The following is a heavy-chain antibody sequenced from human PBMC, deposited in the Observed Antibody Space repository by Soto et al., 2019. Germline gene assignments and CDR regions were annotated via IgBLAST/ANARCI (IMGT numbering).Heavy chain of an antibody. CDR3: AWSNWFDP. CDR2: ISAYNGNT. J-gene: IGHJ5*02. D-gene: IGHD3-3*01. V-gene: IGHV1-18*04. Sequence: ASVKVSCKASGYTFTSYYMHWVRQAPGQGLEWMGWISAYNGNTNYAQKLQGRVTMTTDTSTSTAYMELRSLRSDDTAVYYCAWSNWFDPWGQGTLVTVSS. CDR1: GYTFTSYY.